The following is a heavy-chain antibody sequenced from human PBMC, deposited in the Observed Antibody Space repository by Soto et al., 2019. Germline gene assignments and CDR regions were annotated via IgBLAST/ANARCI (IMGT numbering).Heavy chain of an antibody. J-gene: IGHJ4*02. D-gene: IGHD3-9*01. CDR1: GGTFSSYA. Sequence: GASVKVSCKASGGTFSSYAISWVRQAPGQGLEWMGGIIPIFGTANYAQKFQGRVTITADESTSTAYMELSSLRSEDTAVYYCASPRGGLRYFDWLFDYWGQGTLVTVSS. CDR3: ASPRGGLRYFDWLFDY. CDR2: IIPIFGTA. V-gene: IGHV1-69*13.